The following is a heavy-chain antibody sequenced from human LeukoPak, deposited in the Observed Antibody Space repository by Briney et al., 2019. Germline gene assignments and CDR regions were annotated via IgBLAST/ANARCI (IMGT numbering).Heavy chain of an antibody. CDR1: GASISSHY. CDR3: ARDLGRVANDYYFDS. V-gene: IGHV4-59*11. CDR2: IDNGGSP. J-gene: IGHJ4*02. Sequence: SETLSLTCTISGASISSHYWSWIRQPPGKALEWIGYIDNGGSPKYSPSLRSRVTISVVTSKNQFSLKLNSVTAADTAVYYCARDLGRVANDYYFDSWGQGTLVTVS. D-gene: IGHD4/OR15-4a*01.